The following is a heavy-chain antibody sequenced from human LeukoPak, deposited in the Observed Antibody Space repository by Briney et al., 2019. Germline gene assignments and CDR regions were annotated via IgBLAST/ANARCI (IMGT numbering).Heavy chain of an antibody. CDR1: GGSISSSSYY. CDR3: ASLSWSSSLVDY. CDR2: IYYSGST. D-gene: IGHD1-26*01. J-gene: IGHJ4*02. Sequence: SETLSLTCTVSGGSISSSSYYWGWIRQPPGKGLEWFGSIYYSGSTYYNPSLKSRVTISVDTSKNQFSLKLSSVTAADTAVYYCASLSWSSSLVDYWGQGTLVTVSS. V-gene: IGHV4-39*01.